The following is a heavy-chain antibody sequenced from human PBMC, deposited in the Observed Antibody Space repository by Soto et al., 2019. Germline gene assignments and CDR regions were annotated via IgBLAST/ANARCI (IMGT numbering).Heavy chain of an antibody. J-gene: IGHJ4*02. V-gene: IGHV4-59*12. Sequence: SETLSLTCTVSGGSISSNYWSWIRQPPGKGLEWIGYLYYSGSTNYSPSLKSRVTISVDTSQNHFSLKLTSVTAADTAVYYCVRSEATALDYWGQGTLVTVSS. CDR1: GGSISSNY. CDR3: VRSEATALDY. CDR2: LYYSGST.